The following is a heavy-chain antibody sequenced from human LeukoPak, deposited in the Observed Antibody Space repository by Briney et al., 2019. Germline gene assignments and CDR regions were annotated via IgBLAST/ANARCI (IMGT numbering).Heavy chain of an antibody. CDR3: AKRVSWYGTVDY. CDR2: ISYDGSNK. Sequence: GGSLRLSCAASGFTFSSYAMHWVRQAPGKGLEWVAVISYDGSNKYYADSVKGRFTISRDNSKNTLYLEMNSLRAEDTAVYCCAKRVSWYGTVDYWGQGTLVTVSS. V-gene: IGHV3-30*04. CDR1: GFTFSSYA. J-gene: IGHJ4*02. D-gene: IGHD6-13*01.